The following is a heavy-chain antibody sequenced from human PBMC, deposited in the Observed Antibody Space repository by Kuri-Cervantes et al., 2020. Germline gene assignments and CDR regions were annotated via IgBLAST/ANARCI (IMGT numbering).Heavy chain of an antibody. CDR2: IFDSGST. CDR3: AREYYDSSGYYYGFDY. D-gene: IGHD3-22*01. CDR1: GGSISSSSYY. V-gene: IGHV4-61*01. Sequence: GSLRLSCTVSGGSISSSSYYWGWIRQPPGKGLEWIGYIFDSGSTNYDPSLKSRVTISVDTSKNQFSLKLSSVTAADTAVYYCAREYYDSSGYYYGFDYWGQGTLVTVSS. J-gene: IGHJ4*02.